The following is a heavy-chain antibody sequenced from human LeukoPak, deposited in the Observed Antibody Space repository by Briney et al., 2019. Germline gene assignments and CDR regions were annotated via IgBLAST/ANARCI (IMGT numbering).Heavy chain of an antibody. J-gene: IGHJ5*02. CDR2: INPSGGST. CDR3: ARDNWFDP. Sequence: ASVKVSCKASGYTFTSYYMHWVRQAPGQGLEWMGIINPSGGSTSYAQKLQGRVTMTRNTSISTAYMELSSLRSEDTAVYYCARDNWFDPWGQGTLVTVSS. V-gene: IGHV1-46*01. CDR1: GYTFTSYY.